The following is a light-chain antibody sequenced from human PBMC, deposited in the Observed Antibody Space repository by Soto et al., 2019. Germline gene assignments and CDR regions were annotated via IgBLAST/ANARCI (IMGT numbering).Light chain of an antibody. Sequence: EILLTQSPCTLSLSPGERATLSCRASQSVSSSYLAWYQQKPGHAPSLLIYGASSRATGIPDRLSGSGSGTDFTLTISRLEPEDFAVYYCQQYGSSSSFGPGTKVDIK. V-gene: IGKV3-20*01. CDR3: QQYGSSSS. J-gene: IGKJ3*01. CDR2: GAS. CDR1: QSVSSSY.